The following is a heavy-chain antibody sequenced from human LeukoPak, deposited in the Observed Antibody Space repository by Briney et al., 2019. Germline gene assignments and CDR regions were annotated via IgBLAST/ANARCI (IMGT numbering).Heavy chain of an antibody. D-gene: IGHD6-19*01. J-gene: IGHJ4*02. CDR3: ARGTGRRTGGSGWPFDY. V-gene: IGHV4-34*01. CDR1: GGSISGYY. CDR2: INHSGST. Sequence: SETLSLTCAVYGGSISGYYWSWIRQPPGKGLEWIGEINHSGSTNYNPSLKSRVTISVDTSKNQFSLKLSSVTAADTAVYYCARGTGRRTGGSGWPFDYWGQGTLVTVSS.